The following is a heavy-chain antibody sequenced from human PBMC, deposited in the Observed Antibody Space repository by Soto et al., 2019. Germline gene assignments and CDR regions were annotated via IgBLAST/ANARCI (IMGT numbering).Heavy chain of an antibody. CDR1: GFTFSSYA. J-gene: IGHJ3*02. CDR3: AKTANGWFSAFDI. D-gene: IGHD6-19*01. V-gene: IGHV3-23*01. CDR2: ISGSGGTT. Sequence: EVQLLESGGGLVQPGGSLRLSCAASGFTFSSYAMSWVRPAPGKGLEWGSAISGSGGTTYYADSVKGRFTFYRDKYKNTRHLQMNSRRAEDEAVYYCAKTANGWFSAFDIWGQGRMVTVSS.